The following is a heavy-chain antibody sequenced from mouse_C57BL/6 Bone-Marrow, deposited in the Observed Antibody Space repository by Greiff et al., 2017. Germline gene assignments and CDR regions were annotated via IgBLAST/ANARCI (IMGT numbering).Heavy chain of an antibody. CDR3: ARQDTTGLATKYFDV. D-gene: IGHD1-1*01. CDR2: ISGGSGNT. J-gene: IGHJ1*03. V-gene: IGHV5-9*01. CDR1: GFTFSSYT. Sequence: EVQRVQSGGGLVKPGGSLKLSCAASGFTFSSYTMSWVRQTPEQRLQWVAAISGGSGNTYYPDSVKGRFTISRDNDKNILYLQMGSLMSEDTALYYCARQDTTGLATKYFDVWGKGTTVTVSA.